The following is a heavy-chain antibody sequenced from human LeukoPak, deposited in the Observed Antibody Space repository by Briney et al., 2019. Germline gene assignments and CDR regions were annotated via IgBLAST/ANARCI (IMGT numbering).Heavy chain of an antibody. Sequence: GGSLRLSCAASGFTFSIYAMSWVRQAPGKGLQWVSSITSSGDGTYYADSVKGRFTISRDNSENMLYLQMNSLRVEDTAVYFCAKDRPNYYGSNGHYYRRDGDYWGQGTWSPSPQ. V-gene: IGHV3-23*01. J-gene: IGHJ4*02. CDR2: ITSSGDGT. D-gene: IGHD3-22*01. CDR3: AKDRPNYYGSNGHYYRRDGDY. CDR1: GFTFSIYA.